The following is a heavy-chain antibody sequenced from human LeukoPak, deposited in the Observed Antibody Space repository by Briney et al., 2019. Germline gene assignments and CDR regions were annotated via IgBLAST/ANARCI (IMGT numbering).Heavy chain of an antibody. V-gene: IGHV3-23*01. Sequence: GGSLRLSCAASGFTFSSYAMSWVRQAPGKGLEWVSAISGSGGSTYYADSVKGRFTISRDNSKNTLYLQMNSLRAEDTAVYYCAKPLVPAVICYYFDYWGQGTLVTVSS. CDR3: AKPLVPAVICYYFDY. CDR1: GFTFSSYA. CDR2: ISGSGGST. J-gene: IGHJ4*02. D-gene: IGHD2-2*01.